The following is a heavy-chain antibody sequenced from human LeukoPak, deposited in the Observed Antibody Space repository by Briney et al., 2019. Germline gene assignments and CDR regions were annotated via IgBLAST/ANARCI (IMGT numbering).Heavy chain of an antibody. V-gene: IGHV4-39*01. CDR2: IYYSGST. CDR1: GASISSITYY. D-gene: IGHD2-2*01. J-gene: IGHJ4*02. CDR3: ARYHSTWGLNY. Sequence: SETLSLTCTVSGASISSITYYWGWLRQPPGTGLEWIGSIYYSGSTYYTTSLKSRVTISIDTSNNQFSLQLTSVTAADTAVYYWARYHSTWGLNYWGQGTLVTVSS.